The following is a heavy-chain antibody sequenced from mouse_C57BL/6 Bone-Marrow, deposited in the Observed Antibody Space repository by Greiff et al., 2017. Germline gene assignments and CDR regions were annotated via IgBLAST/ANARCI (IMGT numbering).Heavy chain of an antibody. CDR1: GYAFSSSW. D-gene: IGHD2-4*01. V-gene: IGHV1-82*01. Sequence: VKLVESGPELVKPGASVKISCKASGYAFSSSWMNWVKQRLGKGLEWIGRIYPGDGDTNYNGKFKGKATLTADKSSSTAYMQLSSLTSEDSAVYVCERSGDYGFWYFDVWGTGTTVTVSS. CDR2: IYPGDGDT. J-gene: IGHJ1*03. CDR3: ERSGDYGFWYFDV.